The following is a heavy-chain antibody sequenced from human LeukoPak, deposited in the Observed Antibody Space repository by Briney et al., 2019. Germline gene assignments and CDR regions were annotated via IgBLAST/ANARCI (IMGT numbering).Heavy chain of an antibody. CDR3: ANDYYDSSGYVDY. D-gene: IGHD3-22*01. V-gene: IGHV3-30*18. J-gene: IGHJ4*02. CDR1: GFTFSSYG. Sequence: GRSLRLSCAASGFTFSSYGMHWVRQAPGKGLEWVAVISYDGSNKYYADSVKGRFTISRDNSKNTLYLQMNSLRAEDTAVHYCANDYYDSSGYVDYWGQGTLVTVSS. CDR2: ISYDGSNK.